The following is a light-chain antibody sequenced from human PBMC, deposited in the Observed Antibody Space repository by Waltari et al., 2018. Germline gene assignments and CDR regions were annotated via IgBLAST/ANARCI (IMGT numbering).Light chain of an antibody. CDR3: HQYNSWPPGGT. CDR1: ESVSSN. J-gene: IGKJ1*01. CDR2: SAS. V-gene: IGKV3-15*01. Sequence: EIVMTQSPATLSVSPGERAIFSCRASESVSSNFAWYQHKPGHAPRLLIHSASTRASGIPARFSGSGSGTEFTLTISSLQSEDLAVYYCHQYNSWPPGGTFGQGTKVEIK.